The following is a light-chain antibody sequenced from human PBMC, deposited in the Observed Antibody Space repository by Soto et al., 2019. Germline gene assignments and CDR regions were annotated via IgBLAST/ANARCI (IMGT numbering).Light chain of an antibody. J-gene: IGKJ1*01. V-gene: IGKV1-39*01. CDR3: QQTYTAPGT. Sequence: DIQMTQSPSSLSASVGDRVTVTCRPSQNITKFLNWYQKKPGRAPKVLIYVTSNLQNGVPSRFSGSGSGTEFTLTISSLQPEDFATYYCQQTYTAPGTFGQGTRVEVK. CDR1: QNITKF. CDR2: VTS.